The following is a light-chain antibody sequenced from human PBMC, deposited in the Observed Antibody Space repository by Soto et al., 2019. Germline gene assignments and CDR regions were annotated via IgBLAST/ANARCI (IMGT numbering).Light chain of an antibody. J-gene: IGLJ1*01. CDR3: SSYTSTNTLV. V-gene: IGLV2-14*01. Sequence: QSVLTQPASVSGSPGQSITISCTGTSSDLGDYNYVSWYQLHPGEAPKLMIYDVTNRPSGVSNRFSGSKSGNTASLTISGXXXXXXXDYYCSSYTSTNTLVFGTGTK. CDR1: SSDLGDYNY. CDR2: DVT.